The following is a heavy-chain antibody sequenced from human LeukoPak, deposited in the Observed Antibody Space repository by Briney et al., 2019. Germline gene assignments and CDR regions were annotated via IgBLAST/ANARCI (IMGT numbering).Heavy chain of an antibody. V-gene: IGHV3-7*01. Sequence: GGSLRLSCATSGFTFRNNWMSWVRQAPGKGLEWVANIKQDGSEKYYVDSVRGRFTISRDNAQNSVSLQMDSLRVEDTAVYYCARVYDYDFWSGYYGRNYYYMDVWGKGTTVTVSS. CDR2: IKQDGSEK. CDR3: ARVYDYDFWSGYYGRNYYYMDV. CDR1: GFTFRNNW. J-gene: IGHJ6*03. D-gene: IGHD3-3*01.